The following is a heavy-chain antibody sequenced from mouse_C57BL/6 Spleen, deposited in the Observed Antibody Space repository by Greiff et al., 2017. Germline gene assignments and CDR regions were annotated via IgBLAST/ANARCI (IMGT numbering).Heavy chain of an antibody. CDR3: ARDDGSPWYFDV. Sequence: EVQGVESGGGLVKPGGSLKLSCAASGFTFSSYTMSWVRQTPEKRLEWVATISGGGGNTYYPDSVKGRFTISRDNAKNTLYLQMSSLRSEDTALYYCARDDGSPWYFDVWGTGTTVTVAS. D-gene: IGHD1-1*01. V-gene: IGHV5-9*01. CDR2: ISGGGGNT. J-gene: IGHJ1*03. CDR1: GFTFSSYT.